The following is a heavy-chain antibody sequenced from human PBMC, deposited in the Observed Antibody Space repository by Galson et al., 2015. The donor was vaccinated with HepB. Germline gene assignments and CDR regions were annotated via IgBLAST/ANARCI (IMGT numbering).Heavy chain of an antibody. V-gene: IGHV5-51*01. CDR1: GYSFSNYW. J-gene: IGHJ4*02. CDR3: ARHGRVLTPGRFDY. CDR2: IYPGDSET. D-gene: IGHD2-8*01. Sequence: QSGAEVKKPGESLKISCKASGYSFSNYWIDWVRQMPGKGLEWMGIIYPGDSETRYSPSFQGQVTISVDKSISTAYLQWSSLKASDTAIYYCARHGRVLTPGRFDYWGQGTLVTVSS.